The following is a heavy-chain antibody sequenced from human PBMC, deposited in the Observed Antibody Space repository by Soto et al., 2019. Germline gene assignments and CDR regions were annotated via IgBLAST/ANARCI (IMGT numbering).Heavy chain of an antibody. CDR2: VSASDCNT. J-gene: IGHJ4*02. Sequence: EVQLLDSGGGLVQPGGSLRLSCAASGFTFSNFGMSWVRHAPGKGLEWVSTVSASDCNTYYADSVKGRFTISRDNSKNRVYLQTTSLRGEDTAVYYSAKGAWTFLYDSRGLGDYDYWGQGTLVNVSS. V-gene: IGHV3-23*01. CDR1: GFTFSNFG. D-gene: IGHD3-22*01. CDR3: AKGAWTFLYDSRGLGDYDY.